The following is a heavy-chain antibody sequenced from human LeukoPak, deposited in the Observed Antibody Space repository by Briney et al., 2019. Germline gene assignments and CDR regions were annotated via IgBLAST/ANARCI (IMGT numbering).Heavy chain of an antibody. J-gene: IGHJ3*02. V-gene: IGHV4-59*08. CDR2: IYYSGNT. Sequence: ETQSLTCAVSGGSISTYYWSWIRQPPGKGLEWIGYIYYSGNTNYNPSLKSRVTISVDTSKNQFSLKLRSVTAADTAVYYCARVSHYYDSSGYYYVRAFDIWGQGTMVTVSS. D-gene: IGHD3-22*01. CDR3: ARVSHYYDSSGYYYVRAFDI. CDR1: GGSISTYY.